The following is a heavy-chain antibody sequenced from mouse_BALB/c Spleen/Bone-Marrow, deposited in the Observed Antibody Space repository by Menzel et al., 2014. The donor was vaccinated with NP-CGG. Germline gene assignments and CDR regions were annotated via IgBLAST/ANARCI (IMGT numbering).Heavy chain of an antibody. Sequence: EVHLVESGGGLVQPGGSRKLSCAASGFTFSNFGIHWARQAPEKGLEWVAYISGVSSTIYYADTVKGRFTISRDNPKNTLFLQMTSLRSEDTAMYYCARSTWSYYNGMDYWGQGTSVTVSS. CDR2: ISGVSSTI. D-gene: IGHD1-1*01. CDR1: GFTFSNFG. V-gene: IGHV5-17*02. J-gene: IGHJ4*01. CDR3: ARSTWSYYNGMDY.